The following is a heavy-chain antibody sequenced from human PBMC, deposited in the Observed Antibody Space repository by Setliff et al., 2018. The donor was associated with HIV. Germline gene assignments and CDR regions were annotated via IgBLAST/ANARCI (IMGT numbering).Heavy chain of an antibody. Sequence: PSETLSLTCTVSGGSMSSYYWSWIRQPPGKGLEWIGYIYYSGSTNYNPSLESRVTISIDTSKNQFSLKLSSVTAADTAVYYCARRGGRASPLVPWGQGTLVTAPQ. CDR1: GGSMSSYY. V-gene: IGHV4-59*08. CDR2: IYYSGST. D-gene: IGHD3-16*01. CDR3: ARRGGRASPLVP. J-gene: IGHJ4*02.